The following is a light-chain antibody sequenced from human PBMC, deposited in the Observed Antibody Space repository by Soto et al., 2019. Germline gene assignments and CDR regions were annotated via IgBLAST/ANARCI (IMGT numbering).Light chain of an antibody. J-gene: IGLJ2*01. V-gene: IGLV2-8*01. CDR3: SSYVDTFSVI. Sequence: QSVLTQPPSASVSLGQSVTISCTGTSGDVGHYNYVSWYQQQPGKAPKLMIYEVTKRPSGVPDRFSGSKSGNTASLTVSGLQAEDEADYFCSSYVDTFSVIFGGGTKLTVL. CDR1: SGDVGHYNY. CDR2: EVT.